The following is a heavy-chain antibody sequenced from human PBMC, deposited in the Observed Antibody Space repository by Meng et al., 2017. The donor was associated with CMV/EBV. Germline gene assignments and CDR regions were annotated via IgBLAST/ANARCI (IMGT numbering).Heavy chain of an antibody. CDR3: ARGGEVSSGYYYADDLDY. J-gene: IGHJ4*02. CDR1: TVSSYS. V-gene: IGHV3-21*01. D-gene: IGHD3-22*01. CDR2: ISSSSSYI. Sequence: TVSSYSMNWGRQAPGKGLEWVSSISSSSSYIYYADSVKGRFTISRDNAKNSLYLQMNSLRAEDTAVYYCARGGEVSSGYYYADDLDYWGQGTLVTVSS.